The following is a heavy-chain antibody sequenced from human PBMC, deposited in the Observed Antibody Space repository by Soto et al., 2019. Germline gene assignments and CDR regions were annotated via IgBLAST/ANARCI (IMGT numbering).Heavy chain of an antibody. Sequence: QDQLVQSGVEVKKPGASVKVSCKASGYSFTNYVITWVRQAPGQGFEWMGWISAYNGNTNYAQKFQGRVTMTTDASTSTAYLELRSLRSDDTAGYYCARDRGVAPPVAGNTHYYYYMDVWGTGTTVTVSS. CDR3: ARDRGVAPPVAGNTHYYYYMDV. J-gene: IGHJ6*03. CDR2: ISAYNGNT. V-gene: IGHV1-18*01. CDR1: GYSFTNYV. D-gene: IGHD6-19*01.